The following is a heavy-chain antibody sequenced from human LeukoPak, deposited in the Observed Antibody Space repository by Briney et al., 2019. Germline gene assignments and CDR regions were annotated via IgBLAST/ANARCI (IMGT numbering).Heavy chain of an antibody. D-gene: IGHD1-26*01. CDR1: GFTFSRYG. Sequence: GGSLRLFCAASGFTFSRYGMHWVRQAPGKGLEWVAVISYDGSNKYYADSVKGRFTISRDNSKNTLYLQMNSLRAEDTAVYYCAKDRGSGSYPTLTYWGQGTLVTVSS. V-gene: IGHV3-30*18. CDR2: ISYDGSNK. J-gene: IGHJ4*02. CDR3: AKDRGSGSYPTLTY.